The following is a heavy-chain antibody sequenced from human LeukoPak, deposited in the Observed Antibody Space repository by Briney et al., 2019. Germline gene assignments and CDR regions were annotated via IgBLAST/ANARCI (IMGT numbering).Heavy chain of an antibody. CDR3: ARHSGYSSGWFDFGYFDY. J-gene: IGHJ4*02. CDR1: GGPISSYY. D-gene: IGHD6-19*01. CDR2: IYYSGST. V-gene: IGHV4-59*08. Sequence: PSETLSLTCTVSGGPISSYYWSWIRQPPGKGLEWIGYIYYSGSTNYNPSLKSRVTISVDTSKNQFSLKLSSVTAADTAVYYCARHSGYSSGWFDFGYFDYWGQGTLVTVSS.